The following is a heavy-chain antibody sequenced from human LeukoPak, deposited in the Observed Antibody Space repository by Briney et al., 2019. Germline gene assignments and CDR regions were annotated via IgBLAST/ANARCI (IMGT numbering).Heavy chain of an antibody. CDR3: ARDRILWFGAAPNNWFDP. J-gene: IGHJ5*02. CDR2: IHYSGST. CDR1: GGSISSYY. Sequence: SETLSLTCTVSGGSISSYYWSWIRQPPGKGLEWIGYIHYSGSTNYNPSLKSRVTISVDTSKNQFSLKLSSVTAADTAVYYCARDRILWFGAAPNNWFDPWGQGTLVTVSS. V-gene: IGHV4-59*01. D-gene: IGHD3-10*01.